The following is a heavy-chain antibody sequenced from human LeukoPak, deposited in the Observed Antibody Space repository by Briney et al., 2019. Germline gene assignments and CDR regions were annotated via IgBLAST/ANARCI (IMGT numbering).Heavy chain of an antibody. J-gene: IGHJ3*02. CDR3: AREVGGSYYAFDI. V-gene: IGHV1-46*01. Sequence: ASVKVSCKASGYTFTSYHLHWVRQAPGQGLDWMGIINPSGGTTRYAQKFQGRVTMTRDMSTSTVYMELSSLRYDDAAMYFCAREVGGSYYAFDIWGQGTMVTVSS. CDR1: GYTFTSYH. CDR2: INPSGGTT. D-gene: IGHD1-26*01.